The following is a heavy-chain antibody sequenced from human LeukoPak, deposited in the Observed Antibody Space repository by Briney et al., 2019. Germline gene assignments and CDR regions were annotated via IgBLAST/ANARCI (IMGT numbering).Heavy chain of an antibody. CDR3: ARNSAFDY. CDR1: GFTVSSNY. CDR2: IYTGGTT. J-gene: IGHJ4*02. D-gene: IGHD1-1*01. V-gene: IGHV3-53*01. Sequence: GGSLRLSCAASGFTVSSNYMSWVRQAPGKGLEWISIIYTGGTTYYADSVKGRFTITRDTSKNTLYLQMNSLRVEDTAVYYCARNSAFDYWGQGTLVTVSS.